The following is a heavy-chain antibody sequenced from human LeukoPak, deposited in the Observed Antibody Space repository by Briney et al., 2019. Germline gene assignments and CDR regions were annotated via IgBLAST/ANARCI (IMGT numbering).Heavy chain of an antibody. Sequence: GGSLRLSCAASGFTFGNSWVHWVRQAPGKGLVGVSLINADGSTATYADSVKGRFTISRDNARNTLSLQMNSLTIEDAAFYYCSKDIGSGWYGGFDYWGQGTLVTVSS. CDR2: INADGSTA. CDR3: SKDIGSGWYGGFDY. D-gene: IGHD6-19*01. V-gene: IGHV3-74*01. J-gene: IGHJ4*02. CDR1: GFTFGNSW.